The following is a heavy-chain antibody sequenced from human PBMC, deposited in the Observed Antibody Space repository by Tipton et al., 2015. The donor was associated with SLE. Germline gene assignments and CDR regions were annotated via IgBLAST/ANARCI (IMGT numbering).Heavy chain of an antibody. CDR2: IYYSGST. V-gene: IGHV4-31*03. Sequence: TLSLTCTVSGGSISSGGYCWSWIRQHPGKGLEWIGYIYYSGSTYYNPSLKSRVTMSVDTSKNQFSLKLSSVTAADTAVYYCARGGYYDSTVEDYWGQGTLVTVSS. CDR1: GGSISSGGYC. D-gene: IGHD3-3*01. CDR3: ARGGYYDSTVEDY. J-gene: IGHJ4*02.